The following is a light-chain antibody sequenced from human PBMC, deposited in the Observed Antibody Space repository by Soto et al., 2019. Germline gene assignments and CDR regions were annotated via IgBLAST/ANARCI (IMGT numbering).Light chain of an antibody. Sequence: EVVLTQSPGTLSLSPGGRATLSCRASQSVSSNYLAWYQQKLGQAPRLLIFAASSRATGIPDRFSGSGSGTDFTLTISRLEPEDFAVYYCQQYGRLPRTFGQGTKVEI. V-gene: IGKV3-20*01. J-gene: IGKJ1*01. CDR3: QQYGRLPRT. CDR1: QSVSSNY. CDR2: AAS.